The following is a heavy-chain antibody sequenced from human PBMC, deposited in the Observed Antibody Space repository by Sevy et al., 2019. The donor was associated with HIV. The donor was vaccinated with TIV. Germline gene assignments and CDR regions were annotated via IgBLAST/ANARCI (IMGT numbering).Heavy chain of an antibody. V-gene: IGHV3-30*18. CDR2: ISYHGRYK. Sequence: GGFLRLSCVVSGISFTTSGMHWVRQAPGKGLEWVAVISYHGRYKFYAESVKGRSTISRDNSKNMLYLQMNSLRAEDTAVYYCAKDFTGYNGMDVWGQGTMVTVSS. J-gene: IGHJ6*02. CDR1: GISFTTSG. CDR3: AKDFTGYNGMDV. D-gene: IGHD3-9*01.